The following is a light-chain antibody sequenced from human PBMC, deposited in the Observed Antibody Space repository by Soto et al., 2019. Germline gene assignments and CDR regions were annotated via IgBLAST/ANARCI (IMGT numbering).Light chain of an antibody. Sequence: DIQMTQSPSTLSASVGDRVTITCRASQSISSWLAWYQQKPVKAPKLLIYDASSLESGVPSRFSGSGSGTEFSLTISSLQPDDFATYYYQQYNSYPWTFGQGTKVEIK. CDR3: QQYNSYPWT. V-gene: IGKV1-5*01. CDR2: DAS. J-gene: IGKJ1*01. CDR1: QSISSW.